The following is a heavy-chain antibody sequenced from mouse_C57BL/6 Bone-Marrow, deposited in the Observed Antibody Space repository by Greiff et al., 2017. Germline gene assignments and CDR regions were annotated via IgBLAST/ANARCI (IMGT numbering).Heavy chain of an antibody. D-gene: IGHD1-1*01. V-gene: IGHV5-9*01. CDR2: ISGGGGNT. J-gene: IGHJ1*03. CDR1: GFTFSSYT. Sequence: EVKLVESGGGLVKPGGSLKLSCAASGFTFSSYTMSWVRQTPEKRLEWVATISGGGGNTYYPDSVKGRFTISRDNAKNTLYLQMSSLRSEDTALYYWARHHYGSSIWYFDVWGTGTTVTVSS. CDR3: ARHHYGSSIWYFDV.